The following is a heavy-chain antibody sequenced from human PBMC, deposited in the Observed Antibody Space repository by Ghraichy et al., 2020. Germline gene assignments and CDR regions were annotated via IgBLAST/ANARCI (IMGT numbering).Heavy chain of an antibody. CDR3: AKDTIFGVVNPYYFDY. CDR2: ISGSGGST. V-gene: IGHV3-23*01. CDR1: GFTFSSYA. Sequence: ESLNISCAASGFTFSSYAMSWVRQAPGKGLEWVSAISGSGGSTYYADSVKGRFTISRDNSKNTLYLQMNSLRAEDTAVYYCAKDTIFGVVNPYYFDYWGQGTLVTVSS. J-gene: IGHJ4*02. D-gene: IGHD3-3*01.